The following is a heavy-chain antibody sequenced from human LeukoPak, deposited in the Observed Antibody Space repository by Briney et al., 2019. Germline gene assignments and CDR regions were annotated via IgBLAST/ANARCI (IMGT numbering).Heavy chain of an antibody. Sequence: PGGSLRLSCEASGFAFSSYWASWVRQAPGKGLEWVANINKDGNSQKYVDSVRGRFTISKDNSKNTLYLQMNSLRAEDTAVYYCAKSGGTWIQLWLRGYFDYWGQGTLVTVSS. CDR3: AKSGGTWIQLWLRGYFDY. J-gene: IGHJ4*02. V-gene: IGHV3-7*03. D-gene: IGHD5-18*01. CDR1: GFAFSSYW. CDR2: INKDGNSQ.